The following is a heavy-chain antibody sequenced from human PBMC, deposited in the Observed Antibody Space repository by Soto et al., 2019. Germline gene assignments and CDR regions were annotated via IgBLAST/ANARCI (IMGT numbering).Heavy chain of an antibody. D-gene: IGHD4-17*01. V-gene: IGHV4-39*01. CDR2: IYYSGST. J-gene: IGHJ3*02. CDR1: GGSISSSSYY. CDR3: ARQEGADYGGTITGDDAFDI. Sequence: SETLSLTCTVSGGSISSSSYYWGWIRQPPGKGLEWIGSIYYSGSTYYNPSLKSRVTISVDTSKNQFSLKLSSVTAADTAVYYCARQEGADYGGTITGDDAFDIWGQGTMVTVSS.